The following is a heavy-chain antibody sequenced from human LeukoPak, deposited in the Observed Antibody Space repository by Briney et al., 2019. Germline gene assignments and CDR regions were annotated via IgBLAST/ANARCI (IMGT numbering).Heavy chain of an antibody. CDR3: ARFSVQLGNNYFDY. D-gene: IGHD2-2*01. J-gene: IGHJ4*02. V-gene: IGHV4-31*11. CDR2: IYYSGST. Sequence: PSETLSLTCAVSGGSISSGDYYWSWIRQHPGKGLEWIGYIYYSGSTYYNPSLKSRVTISVDTSKNQFSLKLSSVTAADTAVYYCARFSVQLGNNYFDYWGQGTLVTVSS. CDR1: GGSISSGDYY.